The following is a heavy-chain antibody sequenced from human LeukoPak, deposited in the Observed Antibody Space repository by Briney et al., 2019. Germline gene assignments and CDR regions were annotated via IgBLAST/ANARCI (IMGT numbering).Heavy chain of an antibody. V-gene: IGHV3-21*01. CDR1: GFTFDDYT. Sequence: PGGSLRLSCAASGFTFDDYTMNWVRQAPGKGLEWVSSISRSSSYRYYADSVKGRFTISRDNAKNSLYLQMNSLRAEDTAVYYCARDYCSGVSCYYFDYWGQGTLVTVSS. CDR3: ARDYCSGVSCYYFDY. J-gene: IGHJ4*02. D-gene: IGHD2-15*01. CDR2: ISRSSSYR.